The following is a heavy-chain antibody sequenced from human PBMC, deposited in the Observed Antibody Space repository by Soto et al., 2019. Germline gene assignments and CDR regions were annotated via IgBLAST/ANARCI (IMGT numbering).Heavy chain of an antibody. Sequence: QVQLVQSGAEVKKPGSSVKVSCTASGGTFSSYAISWVRQAPGQGLEWMGGIIPIFGTANYEQKFQGRVTITADESTSTAYMELSRLRSEDTAVYYCARNRIGGATNKQFGYRGQGTLVTVSS. J-gene: IGHJ4*02. V-gene: IGHV1-69*12. D-gene: IGHD1-26*01. CDR3: ARNRIGGATNKQFGY. CDR2: IIPIFGTA. CDR1: GGTFSSYA.